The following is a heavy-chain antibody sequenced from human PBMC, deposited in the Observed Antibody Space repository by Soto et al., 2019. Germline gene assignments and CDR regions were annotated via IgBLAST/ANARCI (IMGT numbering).Heavy chain of an antibody. Sequence: PSETLSLTCAVYGGSFSGYYWSWIRQPPGKGLEWIGEINHSGSTNYNPSLKSRVTISVDTSKNQFSLKLSSVTAADTAVYYCARGDKKDGSGQTGYWFDYWGQGTLVTAPQ. CDR3: ARGDKKDGSGQTGYWFDY. D-gene: IGHD3-10*01. CDR2: INHSGST. V-gene: IGHV4-34*01. CDR1: GGSFSGYY. J-gene: IGHJ4*02.